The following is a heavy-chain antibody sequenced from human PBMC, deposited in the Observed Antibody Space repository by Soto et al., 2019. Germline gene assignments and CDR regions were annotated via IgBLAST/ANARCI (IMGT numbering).Heavy chain of an antibody. J-gene: IGHJ4*02. V-gene: IGHV1-69*01. D-gene: IGHD3-22*01. CDR2: IIPLFGTA. Sequence: QVQLVQSGADVKKPGSSVKVSCKASGGTFNIYSISWVRQAPGQGLEWMGGIIPLFGTAYYAQEFQGRVTITADESTSTAYMELSSLRSEDTAVYFCARGASTHYYDSSGYYKGPLDSWGQGTLVTVSS. CDR3: ARGASTHYYDSSGYYKGPLDS. CDR1: GGTFNIYS.